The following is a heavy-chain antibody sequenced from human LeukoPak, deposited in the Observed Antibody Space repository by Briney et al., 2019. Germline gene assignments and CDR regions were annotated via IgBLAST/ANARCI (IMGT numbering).Heavy chain of an antibody. CDR2: IWYDGSNK. V-gene: IGHV3-33*01. CDR3: ARDSGYGDLGFDP. J-gene: IGHJ5*02. D-gene: IGHD5-12*01. Sequence: PGGSLRLSCAASGFTFSSYGMHWVRQAPGKGLEWVAVIWYDGSNKYYADSVKGRFTISRDNSKNTLYLQMNSLRAEDTAVYYCARDSGYGDLGFDPWGQGTLVTVSS. CDR1: GFTFSSYG.